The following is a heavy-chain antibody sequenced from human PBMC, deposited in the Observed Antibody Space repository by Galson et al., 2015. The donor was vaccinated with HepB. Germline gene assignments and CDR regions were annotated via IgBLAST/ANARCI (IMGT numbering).Heavy chain of an antibody. J-gene: IGHJ6*02. V-gene: IGHV7-4-1*02. Sequence: SVKVSCKASGYTFTSYAMNWVRQAPGQGLEWMGWINTITGNPTYAQGFTGRFAFSLDTSVSTAYLQISSLKAEDTAVYYCARALSSGSTRYGMDVWGQGTTVTVSS. CDR1: GYTFTSYA. D-gene: IGHD6-19*01. CDR3: ARALSSGSTRYGMDV. CDR2: INTITGNP.